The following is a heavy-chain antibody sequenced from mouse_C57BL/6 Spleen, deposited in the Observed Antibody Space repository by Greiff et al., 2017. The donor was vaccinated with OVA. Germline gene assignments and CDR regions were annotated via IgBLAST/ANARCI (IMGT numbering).Heavy chain of an antibody. V-gene: IGHV5-17*01. D-gene: IGHD2-4*01. CDR3: ARGDYDVRFAY. Sequence: EVKLVESGGGLVKPGGSLKLSCAASGFTFSDYGMHWVRQAPEKGLEWVAYISSGSSTIYYVDTMKGRFTISRDNAKNTLFLQMTSLRSEDTAMYYCARGDYDVRFAYWGQGTLVTVSA. J-gene: IGHJ3*01. CDR1: GFTFSDYG. CDR2: ISSGSSTI.